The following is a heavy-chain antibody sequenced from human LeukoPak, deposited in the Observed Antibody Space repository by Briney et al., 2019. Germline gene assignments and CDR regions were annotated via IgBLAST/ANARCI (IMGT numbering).Heavy chain of an antibody. D-gene: IGHD7-27*01. V-gene: IGHV4-34*01. CDR3: ARDLLSVETGDPLYYFDY. CDR1: GGTFSGYY. Sequence: SETLSLTCAVYGGTFSGYYWSWVRQPPGKRLEWVGESNDSGGTNYNPSLKSRVTISADKSKNQVSLRLTSVTAADTAVYYCARDLLSVETGDPLYYFDYWGQGTLVTISS. CDR2: SNDSGGT. J-gene: IGHJ4*02.